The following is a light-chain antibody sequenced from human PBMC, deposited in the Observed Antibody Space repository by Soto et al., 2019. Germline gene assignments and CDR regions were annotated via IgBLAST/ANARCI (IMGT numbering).Light chain of an antibody. J-gene: IGKJ5*01. CDR3: MQALKSLT. CDR1: HSLLYSNTKNY. V-gene: IGKV2-28*01. CDR2: FGS. Sequence: VMTHSXLTMPVTPGEPSSIFFRSSHSLLYSNTKNYLGWYLQKPGHSPQXLIYFGSNRAPGVPDRFSGSGSGTDFTLKSNRVAAEDVVAYYCMQALKSLTFGQGTRLEI.